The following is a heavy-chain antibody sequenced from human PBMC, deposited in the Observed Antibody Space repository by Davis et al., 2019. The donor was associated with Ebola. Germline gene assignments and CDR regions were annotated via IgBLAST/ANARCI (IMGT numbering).Heavy chain of an antibody. J-gene: IGHJ4*02. Sequence: GESLKISCAASGFTFSSYWMSWVRQAPGKGLEWVANIKQDGSEKYYVDCVRGRFTAKNSLYLQMNSLTAEDTAVYYCARDLLAGTADYWGQGTLVTVSS. V-gene: IGHV3-7*03. D-gene: IGHD6-13*01. CDR3: ARDLLAGTADY. CDR2: IKQDGSEK. CDR1: GFTFSSYW.